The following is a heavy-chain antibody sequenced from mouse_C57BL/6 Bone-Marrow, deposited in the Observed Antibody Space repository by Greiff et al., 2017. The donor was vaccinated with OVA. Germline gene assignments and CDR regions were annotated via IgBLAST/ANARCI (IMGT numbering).Heavy chain of an antibody. CDR3: ARGTGTSFDY. D-gene: IGHD4-1*01. J-gene: IGHJ2*01. Sequence: DVKLVESGGGLVKPGGSLKLSCAASGFTFSDYGMHWVRQAPEKGLEWVACISSGSSTIYYADTVKGRFTISRDNAKNTLFLQMTSLRSEDTAMYYCARGTGTSFDYWGQGTTLTVSS. V-gene: IGHV5-17*01. CDR2: ISSGSSTI. CDR1: GFTFSDYG.